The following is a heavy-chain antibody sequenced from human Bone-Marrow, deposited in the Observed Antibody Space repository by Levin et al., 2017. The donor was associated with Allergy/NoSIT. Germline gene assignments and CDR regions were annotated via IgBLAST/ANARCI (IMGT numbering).Heavy chain of an antibody. CDR2: IWFDGSDK. CDR3: ARDRPESGAARDSFDC. D-gene: IGHD2-15*01. V-gene: IGHV3-33*01. CDR1: GFTFRNYG. J-gene: IGHJ4*02. Sequence: GESLKISCAASGFTFRNYGMHWVRQAPGKGLEWVAIIWFDGSDKHYADSVKGRFTISRDNSKNTLYLQRNSLRVEDTALYYCARDRPESGAARDSFDCWGQGTLVTVSS.